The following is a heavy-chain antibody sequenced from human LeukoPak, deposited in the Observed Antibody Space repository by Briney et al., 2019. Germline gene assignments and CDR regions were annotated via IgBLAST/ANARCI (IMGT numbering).Heavy chain of an antibody. CDR3: AKDRHYTGSSREQ. CDR2: ISGSGGST. Sequence: GGSLRLSCAASGFSFDNYAMTWVRQAPGKGLEWVSAISGSGGSTYYADSVEGRFTISRDNSKNTLYLLMSSLRAEDTAVYYCAKDRHYTGSSREQWGQGTLVTVSS. D-gene: IGHD6-13*01. V-gene: IGHV3-23*01. J-gene: IGHJ4*02. CDR1: GFSFDNYA.